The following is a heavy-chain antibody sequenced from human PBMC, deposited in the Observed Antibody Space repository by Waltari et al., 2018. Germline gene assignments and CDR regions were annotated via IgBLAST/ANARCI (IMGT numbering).Heavy chain of an antibody. CDR2: ISSSGSTI. CDR1: GFTFSSYE. Sequence: EVQLVESGGGLVQPGGSLRLSCAASGFTFSSYEMNWVRQAPGKGLEWVSYISSSGSTIKYSDSVKGRFTISRDNAKSSLYLQMDSLRAEDTAVYYCARHRTTVTTTWGFSRQYYFDYWGQGTLVTVSS. CDR3: ARHRTTVTTTWGFSRQYYFDY. J-gene: IGHJ4*02. D-gene: IGHD4-4*01. V-gene: IGHV3-48*03.